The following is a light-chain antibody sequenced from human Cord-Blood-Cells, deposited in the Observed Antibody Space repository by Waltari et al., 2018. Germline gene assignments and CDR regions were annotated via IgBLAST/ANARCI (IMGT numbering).Light chain of an antibody. J-gene: IGKJ5*01. CDR2: AAS. CDR1: QTVSSY. CDR3: QQHSNGPIT. V-gene: IGKV3-11*01. Sequence: EIVLTQSPATLSLSPGERATLYCRASQTVSSYLAWYQQKHGQAPRLRIYAASTRANGLPARFSGSGSGTDVTLTISSLEPADVAVDDCQQHSNGPITFAQGTRLELK.